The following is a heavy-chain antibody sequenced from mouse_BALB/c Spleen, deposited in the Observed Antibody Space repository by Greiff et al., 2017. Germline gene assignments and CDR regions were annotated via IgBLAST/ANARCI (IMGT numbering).Heavy chain of an antibody. CDR2: ISSGSSTI. J-gene: IGHJ3*01. CDR1: GFTFSSFG. D-gene: IGHD1-2*01. V-gene: IGHV5-17*02. Sequence: EVQLVESGGGLVQPGGSRKLSCAASGFTFSSFGMHWVRQAPEKGLEWVAYISSGSSTIYYADTVKGRITLSRDNPKNTLFLQMISLRSEDTAMYNCARSAGAYWGQGTLVTVSA. CDR3: ARSAGAY.